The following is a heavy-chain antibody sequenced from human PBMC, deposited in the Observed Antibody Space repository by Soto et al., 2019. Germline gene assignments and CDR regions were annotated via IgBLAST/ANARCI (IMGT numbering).Heavy chain of an antibody. Sequence: ASVKVSCKASGYTFTSYAMHWVRQAPGQRLEWMGWINAGNGNTKYSQKFQGRVTITRDTSASTAYMELSSLRSEDTAVYYCARADPGYCSSTSCYNWFDPWGQGTLVTVSS. CDR3: ARADPGYCSSTSCYNWFDP. CDR2: INAGNGNT. V-gene: IGHV1-3*01. CDR1: GYTFTSYA. D-gene: IGHD2-2*01. J-gene: IGHJ5*02.